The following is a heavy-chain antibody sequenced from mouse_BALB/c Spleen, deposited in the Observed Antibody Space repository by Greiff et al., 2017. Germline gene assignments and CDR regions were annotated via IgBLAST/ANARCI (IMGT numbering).Heavy chain of an antibody. CDR1: GYSITSGYY. D-gene: IGHD1-1*01. V-gene: IGHV3-6*01. Sequence: EVQLVESGPGLVKPSQSLSLTCTVTGYSITSGYYWYWIRQFPGNKLEWMGYISYDGSNNYNPSLKNRISITRDTSTNQFFLKLNSVTTEDTATYYCASLLLSDYYAMDYWGQGTSVTVSS. CDR2: ISYDGSN. J-gene: IGHJ4*01. CDR3: ASLLLSDYYAMDY.